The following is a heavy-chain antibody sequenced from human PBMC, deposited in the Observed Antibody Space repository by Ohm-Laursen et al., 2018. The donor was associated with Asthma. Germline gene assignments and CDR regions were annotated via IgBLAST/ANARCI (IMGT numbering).Heavy chain of an antibody. V-gene: IGHV3-30-3*01. CDR1: GFTFSSYA. D-gene: IGHD1-26*01. CDR2: ISYDGSNK. Sequence: SLRLSCAASGFTFSSYAMHWVRQAPGKGLEWVAVISYDGSNKYYADSVKGRFTISRDNSKNTLYLQMNSLRAEDTAVYYCAKVSGSYYYFDYWGQGTLVTVSS. CDR3: AKVSGSYYYFDY. J-gene: IGHJ4*02.